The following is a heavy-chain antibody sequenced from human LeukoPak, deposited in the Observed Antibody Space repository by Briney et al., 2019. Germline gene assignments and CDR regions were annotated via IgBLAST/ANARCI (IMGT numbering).Heavy chain of an antibody. CDR3: ARESQSGSYGFDY. Sequence: ASVKVSCKASGYTFTGYYMHWVRQAPGQELEWMGWINPNSGGTNYVQKFQGRVTMTRDTSISTAYMELSRLRSDDTAVYYCARESQSGSYGFDYWGQGTLVTVSS. V-gene: IGHV1-2*02. J-gene: IGHJ4*02. CDR2: INPNSGGT. CDR1: GYTFTGYY. D-gene: IGHD1-26*01.